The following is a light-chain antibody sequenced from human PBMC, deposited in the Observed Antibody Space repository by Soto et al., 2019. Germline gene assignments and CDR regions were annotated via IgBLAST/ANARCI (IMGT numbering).Light chain of an antibody. CDR3: CSYAGSYTPLYV. J-gene: IGLJ1*01. Sequence: QSALTQPASVSGSPGQSITISCTGTSSDVGGYNYVSWYQQHPGKAPKLMIYDVSRRPSGVSDRFSGSKSGNTASLTISGLQAEDEADYYCCSYAGSYTPLYVFGTGTKVTVL. V-gene: IGLV2-11*01. CDR2: DVS. CDR1: SSDVGGYNY.